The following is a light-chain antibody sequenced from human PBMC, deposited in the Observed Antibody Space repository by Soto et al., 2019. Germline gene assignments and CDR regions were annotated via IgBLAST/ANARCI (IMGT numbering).Light chain of an antibody. Sequence: DTQMTQSPSTLSGSVGDRVSITCRASQTISSWLAWYQQKPGKAPKLLIYKASTLKSGVPSRLRGSGSGTEFTITISSMKNEDFETYHCQQYHSFPWTFGHGTKVDIK. V-gene: IGKV1-5*03. CDR2: KAS. CDR1: QTISSW. J-gene: IGKJ1*01. CDR3: QQYHSFPWT.